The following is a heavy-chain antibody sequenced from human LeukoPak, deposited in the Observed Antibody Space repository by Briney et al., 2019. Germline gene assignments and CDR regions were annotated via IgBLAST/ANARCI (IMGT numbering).Heavy chain of an antibody. CDR3: AGLIAVAGNFDY. D-gene: IGHD6-19*01. CDR1: GGTFISYA. Sequence: SVKVSCKASGGTFISYAISWVRQAPGQGLEWMGRIIPILGIANYAQKFQGRATITADKSTSTAYMELSSLRSEDTAVYYCAGLIAVAGNFDYWGQGTLVTVSS. CDR2: IIPILGIA. J-gene: IGHJ4*02. V-gene: IGHV1-69*04.